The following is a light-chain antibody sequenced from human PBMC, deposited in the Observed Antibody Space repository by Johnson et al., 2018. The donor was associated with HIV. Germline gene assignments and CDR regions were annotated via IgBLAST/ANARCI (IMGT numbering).Light chain of an antibody. J-gene: IGLJ1*01. Sequence: QLVLTQPPSVSAAPGQKVTISCSGSSSYIGNNYVSWYQQLPGTAPKLLIYENNKRPSGIPDRFSGSKSATSATLGITGLPTGDEADYYCGTWDSSLSAGGVFGTGTKVTVL. CDR3: GTWDSSLSAGGV. CDR1: SSYIGNNY. V-gene: IGLV1-51*02. CDR2: ENN.